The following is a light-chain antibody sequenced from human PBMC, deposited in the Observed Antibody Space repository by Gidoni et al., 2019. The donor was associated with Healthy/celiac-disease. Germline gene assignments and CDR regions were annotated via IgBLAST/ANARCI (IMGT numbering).Light chain of an antibody. CDR2: GAS. Sequence: EIVMTQSPATLSVSPGARATRSCRASQSVSSNLAWYQQKPGQAPRLLIYGASTRATGIPARFSGSGSGTEFTLTISSLQSEDFAVYYCQQYNNWPPDSFGQGTKLEIK. CDR1: QSVSSN. V-gene: IGKV3-15*01. J-gene: IGKJ2*03. CDR3: QQYNNWPPDS.